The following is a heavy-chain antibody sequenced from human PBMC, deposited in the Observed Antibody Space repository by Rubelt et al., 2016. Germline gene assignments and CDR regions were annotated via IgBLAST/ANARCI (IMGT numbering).Heavy chain of an antibody. J-gene: IGHJ5*02. D-gene: IGHD2-2*01. CDR3: ARGFDGSSTNGWVDP. V-gene: IGHV1-3*01. Sequence: QVQLVQSGAEVKKPGASVKVSCKASGYTFTSYAMHWVRQAPGQRLEWMGWINAGNGNTNLCQKFTGRCTITSDTSTSTAYMELSSLGSDDPAVYYWARGFDGSSTNGWVDPWCQGTLVTVSS. CDR2: INAGNGNT. CDR1: GYTFTSYA.